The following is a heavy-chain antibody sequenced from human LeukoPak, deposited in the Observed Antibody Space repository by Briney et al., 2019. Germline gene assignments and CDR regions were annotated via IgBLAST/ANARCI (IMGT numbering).Heavy chain of an antibody. D-gene: IGHD3-10*01. CDR2: ISGSGGIT. V-gene: IGHV3-23*01. Sequence: GGSLRLSCAASGFTFSSYAMSWVRQAPGKGLEWVSSISGSGGITNYADSVKGRFTISRDNSKNTLYLQMNSLRAEDTAVYYCAKVLWFGDKYYFDYWGQGTLVTVSS. CDR1: GFTFSSYA. J-gene: IGHJ4*02. CDR3: AKVLWFGDKYYFDY.